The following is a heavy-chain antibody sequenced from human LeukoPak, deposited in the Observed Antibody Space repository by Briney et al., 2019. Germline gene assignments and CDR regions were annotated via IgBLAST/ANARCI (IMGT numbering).Heavy chain of an antibody. Sequence: PSQTLSLTCTVSGGSISSGDYYWSWIRQPPGRGLEWLGYIYYSGSTYYNPSLKSRVTISVDTSKNQFSLKLSSVTAADTAVYYCARAVVWGSYRPLDYWGQETLVTVSS. CDR2: IYYSGST. J-gene: IGHJ4*02. CDR1: GGSISSGDYY. V-gene: IGHV4-30-4*01. D-gene: IGHD3-16*02. CDR3: ARAVVWGSYRPLDY.